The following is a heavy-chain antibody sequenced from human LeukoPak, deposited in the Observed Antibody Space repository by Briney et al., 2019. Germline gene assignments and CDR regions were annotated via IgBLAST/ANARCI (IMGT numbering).Heavy chain of an antibody. D-gene: IGHD6-13*01. CDR2: ISSSGGST. CDR3: AKDRGSWSRGDAFDI. J-gene: IGHJ3*02. CDR1: GFTFSNYG. Sequence: GGSLRLSCAASGFTFSNYGMSWVRQAPGKGLEWVSGISSSGGSTYYADSVKGRFTISRDNSKNTLFLQMNSLRAEDRAVYYCAKDRGSWSRGDAFDIWGQGTMVTVSS. V-gene: IGHV3-23*01.